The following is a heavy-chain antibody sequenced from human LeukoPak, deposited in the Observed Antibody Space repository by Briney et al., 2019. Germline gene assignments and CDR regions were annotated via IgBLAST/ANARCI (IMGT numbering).Heavy chain of an antibody. D-gene: IGHD6-19*01. J-gene: IGHJ4*02. CDR2: ISYSGTT. Sequence: SETLSLTCPVSGGSISSSSYHWRWLRQPPGKGLEWIGSISYSGTTYYNPSLKSRVTISVDTSKNQFSLNLSSVTAADTAVYYCARQDIIAVAFSYWGQGTLVTVSS. CDR3: ARQDIIAVAFSY. V-gene: IGHV4-39*01. CDR1: GGSISSSSYH.